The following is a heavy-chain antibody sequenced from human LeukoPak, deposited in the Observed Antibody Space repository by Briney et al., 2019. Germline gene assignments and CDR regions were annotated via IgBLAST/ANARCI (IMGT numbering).Heavy chain of an antibody. CDR2: INPNSGGT. Sequence: GASVKVSCKASGYTFTGYYMHWVRQAPGQGLEWMGWINPNSGGTNYAQKFQGRVTMARDTSISTAYMELSRLRSDDTAVYYCARVPPPAAISAEKTEFDYWGQGTLVTVSS. CDR1: GYTFTGYY. D-gene: IGHD2-2*02. V-gene: IGHV1-2*02. J-gene: IGHJ4*02. CDR3: ARVPPPAAISAEKTEFDY.